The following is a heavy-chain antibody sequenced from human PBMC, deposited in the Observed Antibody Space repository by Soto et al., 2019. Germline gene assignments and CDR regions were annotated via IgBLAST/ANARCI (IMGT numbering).Heavy chain of an antibody. CDR2: IWYDGSNK. CDR1: GFTFSSYG. D-gene: IGHD6-13*01. J-gene: IGHJ4*02. V-gene: IGHV3-33*01. Sequence: QVQLVESGGGVVQPGRSLRLSCAASGFTFSSYGMHWVRQAPGKGLEWVAVIWYDGSNKYYADSVKGRFTISRDNSKNTMYLQMNSMRAEDKAVYYWARWGIAAGDYWGQGTLVTVSS. CDR3: ARWGIAAGDY.